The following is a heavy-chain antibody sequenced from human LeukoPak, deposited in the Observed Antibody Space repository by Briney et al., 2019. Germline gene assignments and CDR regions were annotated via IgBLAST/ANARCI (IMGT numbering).Heavy chain of an antibody. V-gene: IGHV4-39*07. CDR1: GGSISSGSYY. CDR2: IYYSGST. Sequence: SETLSHTCTVSGGSISSGSYYWGWIRQPPGKGLEWIGSIYYSGSTYYNPSLKSRVTISVDTSKNQFSLKLSSVTTADTAVYYCARLHRGEEAFDIWGQGTMVTVSS. CDR3: ARLHRGEEAFDI. J-gene: IGHJ3*02.